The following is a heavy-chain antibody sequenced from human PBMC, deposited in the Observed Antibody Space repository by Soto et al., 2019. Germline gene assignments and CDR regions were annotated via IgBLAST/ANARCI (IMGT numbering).Heavy chain of an antibody. J-gene: IGHJ6*03. D-gene: IGHD4-17*01. V-gene: IGHV3-53*04. CDR3: ARSSSDYGDYGGWVDGYMDV. CDR1: GFTVSSNY. CDR2: IYSGGST. Sequence: PGGSLRLSCAASGFTVSSNYMSWVRQAPGKGLEWVSVIYSGGSTYYADSVKGRFTISRHNSKNTLYLQMNSLRAEDTAVYYCARSSSDYGDYGGWVDGYMDVWGKGTTVTVSS.